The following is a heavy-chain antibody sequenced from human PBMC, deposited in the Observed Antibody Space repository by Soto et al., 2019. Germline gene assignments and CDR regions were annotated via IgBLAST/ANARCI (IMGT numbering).Heavy chain of an antibody. D-gene: IGHD2-21*01. CDR1: GGSLSDYY. J-gene: IGHJ6*02. Sequence: PSETLSLTCAVYGGSLSDYYWSWIRQPPGKGLEWIGEINHSGSTNYNPSLKSRVTISVDTSKNQFSLNLNSVTAADTAVYYCARGGIPPSGYGIAYAMDVWGQGTTVTVS. CDR3: ARGGIPPSGYGIAYAMDV. CDR2: INHSGST. V-gene: IGHV4-34*01.